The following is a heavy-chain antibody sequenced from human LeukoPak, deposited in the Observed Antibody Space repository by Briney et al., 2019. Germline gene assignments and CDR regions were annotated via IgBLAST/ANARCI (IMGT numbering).Heavy chain of an antibody. V-gene: IGHV4-39*01. CDR3: ARQPALRVDYYYGMDV. D-gene: IGHD2-15*01. CDR1: GASIISSSCY. CDR2: IYYTGNI. J-gene: IGHJ6*02. Sequence: SETLSLTCAVSGASIISSSCYWGWVRQPPGKGLEWIGAIYYTGNIYFNLSLKSRLTISVDTSKNQFSLKLDSVTAADTAVYYCARQPALRVDYYYGMDVWGQGTTVTVSS.